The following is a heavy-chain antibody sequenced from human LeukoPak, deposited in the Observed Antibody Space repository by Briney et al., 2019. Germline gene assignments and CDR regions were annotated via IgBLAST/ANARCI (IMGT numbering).Heavy chain of an antibody. CDR1: GVSIRGFY. Sequence: PSETLSLTCTTSGVSIRGFYWSWVRQPPGKGLEWIGNIYSGVPTYFNPSLKSRVIISVDTSKNQFSLNLTYVTATHTAMYYCVQTTGWPGFDYWGQGILVTVSS. CDR3: VQTTGWPGFDY. J-gene: IGHJ4*02. CDR2: IYSGVPT. V-gene: IGHV4-4*09. D-gene: IGHD1-1*01.